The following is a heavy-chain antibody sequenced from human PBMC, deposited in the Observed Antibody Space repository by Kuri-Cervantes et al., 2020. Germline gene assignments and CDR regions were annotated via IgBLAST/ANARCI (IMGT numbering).Heavy chain of an antibody. V-gene: IGHV4-34*01. D-gene: IGHD4-17*01. CDR3: ARGPTATTDY. Sequence: SETLSLTCAVYGGSFSSYYWSWIRQPPGKGLEWIGEINHSGSTNYNPSLKSRVTMSVDTSKNQFSLKLSSVSAADTAVYYCARGPTATTDYWGQGTLVTVSS. J-gene: IGHJ4*02. CDR2: INHSGST. CDR1: GGSFSSYY.